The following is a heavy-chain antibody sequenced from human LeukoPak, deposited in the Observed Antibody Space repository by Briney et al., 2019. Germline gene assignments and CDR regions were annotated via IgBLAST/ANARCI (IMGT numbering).Heavy chain of an antibody. V-gene: IGHV5-51*01. D-gene: IGHD2-2*02. J-gene: IGHJ5*02. CDR1: GYSFTSYW. CDR2: IYPGDSDT. CDR3: ARQGCSSTSCYTGWFDP. Sequence: GESLKISCKGSGYSFTSYWIGWVRQMPGKGLEWMGIIYPGDSDTRYSPSFQGQVTISADKSISTAYLQWSSLKDSDTAMYYCARQGCSSTSCYTGWFDPWGQGTLVTVSS.